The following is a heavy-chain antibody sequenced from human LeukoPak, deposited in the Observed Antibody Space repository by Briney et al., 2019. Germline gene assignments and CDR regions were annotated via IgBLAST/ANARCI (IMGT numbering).Heavy chain of an antibody. CDR1: GFTFSSYA. V-gene: IGHV3-23*01. CDR3: ASHGGYYGSGTDY. J-gene: IGHJ4*02. Sequence: PGGSLRLSCAASGFTFSSYAMSWVRQAPGKGLEWVSAISGSGGSTYYADSVKGRFTISRDNAKNSLYLQMNSLRAEDTAVYYCASHGGYYGSGTDYWGQGTLVTVSS. D-gene: IGHD3-10*01. CDR2: ISGSGGST.